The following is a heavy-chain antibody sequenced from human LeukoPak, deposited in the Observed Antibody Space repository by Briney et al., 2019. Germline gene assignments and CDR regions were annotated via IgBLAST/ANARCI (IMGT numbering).Heavy chain of an antibody. CDR2: IRGKTDGGTT. Sequence: GGSLRLSCEASGFTFSKAWMTWVRQAPGKGLEWVGRIRGKTDGGTTAYAAPVKGRFTISRDDSKNTVYLQMNSLKTEDTAVYFCSTDVGIVVLPPTTDYWGQGTLVTVPS. V-gene: IGHV3-15*01. CDR3: STDVGIVVLPPTTDY. D-gene: IGHD2-2*01. CDR1: GFTFSKAW. J-gene: IGHJ4*02.